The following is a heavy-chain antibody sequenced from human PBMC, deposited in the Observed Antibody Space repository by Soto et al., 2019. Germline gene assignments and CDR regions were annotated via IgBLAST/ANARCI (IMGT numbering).Heavy chain of an antibody. D-gene: IGHD4-17*01. CDR2: LNPGGST. J-gene: IGHJ6*01. CDR3: ARVHDYGEHEEDLDV. V-gene: IGHV4-34*01. Sequence: PSVTLSLTCAVYRGPFCGYYWSSMRQPPGKGLEWIGELNPGGSTTYNPSLKNRVTISVATSKNQFSLKLSPETAAATAVSHSARVHDYGEHEEDLDVGGEGTMVP. CDR1: RGPFCGYY.